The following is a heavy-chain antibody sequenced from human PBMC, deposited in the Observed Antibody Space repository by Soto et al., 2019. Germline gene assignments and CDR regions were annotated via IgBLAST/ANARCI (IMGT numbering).Heavy chain of an antibody. D-gene: IGHD3-3*01. V-gene: IGHV1-46*01. J-gene: IGHJ6*02. CDR1: GYTFTSYY. CDR2: INPSGGST. CDR3: ARDYDFWSGSPARPYYYYYGMDV. Sequence: VSCKASGYTFTSYYMHWVRQAPGQGLEWMGIINPSGGSTSYAQKFQGRVTMTRDTSTSTVYMELSSLRSEDTAVYYCARDYDFWSGSPARPYYYYYGMDVWGQGTTVTVSS.